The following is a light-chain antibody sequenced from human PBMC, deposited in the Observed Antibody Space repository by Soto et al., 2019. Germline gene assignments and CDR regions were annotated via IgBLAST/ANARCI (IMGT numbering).Light chain of an antibody. CDR2: HTS. CDR1: QIISTQS. CDR3: QRDS. V-gene: IGKV3-20*01. J-gene: IGKJ2*01. Sequence: EIVLTQSPGTLSLSPGERATLSCKTSQIISTQSLAWYQHRPGQAPRLLIYHTSIRATGIPDRFSGSGSGTDFTLTINRLAPEDFAVYYCQRDSFGQGTRLDIK.